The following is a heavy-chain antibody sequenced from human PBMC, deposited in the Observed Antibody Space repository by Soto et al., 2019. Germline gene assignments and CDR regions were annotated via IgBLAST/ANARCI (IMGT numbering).Heavy chain of an antibody. D-gene: IGHD2-2*01. CDR1: GFTFDDYA. CDR3: AIYGCISTSCYGEGLGYYYYGMDV. V-gene: IGHV3-9*01. Sequence: GGSLRLSCAASGFTFDDYAMHWVRQAPGKGLEWVSGISWSSGSIGYADSVKGRFTISRDNAKNSLYLQMKSLRAEDTTLYYIAIYGCISTSCYGEGLGYYYYGMDVWGQGTTVTVSS. CDR2: ISWSSGSI. J-gene: IGHJ6*02.